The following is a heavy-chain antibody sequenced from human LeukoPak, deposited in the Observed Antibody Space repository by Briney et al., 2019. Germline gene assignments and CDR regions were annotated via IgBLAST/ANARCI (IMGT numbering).Heavy chain of an antibody. J-gene: IGHJ4*02. D-gene: IGHD2/OR15-2a*01. CDR1: GFTISNSW. V-gene: IGHV3-7*01. CDR3: ARAVRRFYESCFDY. CDR2: INEGGSEK. Sequence: GGSLILCCAASGFTISNSWMTWVRQAQGNGLEWVANINEGGSEKYYVDSVEGRFTIFRDSAQNSLYLQMNGLRAEDTAIYYCARAVRRFYESCFDYWGQGTLVTVSS.